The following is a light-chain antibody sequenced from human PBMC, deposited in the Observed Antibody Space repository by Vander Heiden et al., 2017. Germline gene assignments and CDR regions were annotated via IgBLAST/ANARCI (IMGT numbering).Light chain of an antibody. V-gene: IGLV8-61*01. CDR3: ALYLGSGVSV. Sequence: QTVVTQETSFSVSPGGTVTLTCALSSASVSPTNYPSWYQQIPGQAPRTLIYSTNVRSSGVPDRFSGSIVGNKAALTITGAQADDESDYYCALYLGSGVSVFGGGTRVTVL. J-gene: IGLJ3*02. CDR1: SASVSPTNY. CDR2: STN.